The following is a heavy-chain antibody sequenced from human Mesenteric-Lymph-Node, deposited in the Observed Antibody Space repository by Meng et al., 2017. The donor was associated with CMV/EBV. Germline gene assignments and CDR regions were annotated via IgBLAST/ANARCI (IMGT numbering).Heavy chain of an antibody. V-gene: IGHV3-53*01. J-gene: IGHJ4*02. D-gene: IGHD3-3*01. CDR1: GVTVSSNY. Sequence: GGSLRLSCAASGVTVSSNYMSWVRQAPGKGLEWVSVIYSGGDTYYADSVKGRFTISRDNSKNMLYLQMNSLRVEDTAFYYCARAELEWLPHDYWGQGTLVTVSS. CDR2: IYSGGDT. CDR3: ARAELEWLPHDY.